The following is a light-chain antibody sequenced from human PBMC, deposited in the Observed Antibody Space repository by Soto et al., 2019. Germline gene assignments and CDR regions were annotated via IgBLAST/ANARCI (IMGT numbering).Light chain of an antibody. CDR3: QQYGSSPLT. V-gene: IGKV3-20*01. Sequence: EIVLTQSPGTLSLSPGERATLSCRASQSVSSSYLAWYQQKPGQPPMLLIYGASSRATVITERFSGSGSGTAFTITISRLEPADFAVYYCQQYGSSPLTFGQGTKVEIK. CDR2: GAS. J-gene: IGKJ1*01. CDR1: QSVSSSY.